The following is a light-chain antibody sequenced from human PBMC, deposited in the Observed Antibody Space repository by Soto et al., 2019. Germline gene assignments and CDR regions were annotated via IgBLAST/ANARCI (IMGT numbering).Light chain of an antibody. CDR1: SSDVAGYNY. Sequence: QSVLTQPASVSGSPGQSITISCTGTSSDVAGYNYVSWYQQHPGEAPKLVIFEVSYRPSGISNRFSGSKSGNTASLTISGLQAEDDAYYYCSSYRSSNTVIFGGGTKVTVL. CDR3: SSYRSSNTVI. J-gene: IGLJ2*01. CDR2: EVS. V-gene: IGLV2-14*01.